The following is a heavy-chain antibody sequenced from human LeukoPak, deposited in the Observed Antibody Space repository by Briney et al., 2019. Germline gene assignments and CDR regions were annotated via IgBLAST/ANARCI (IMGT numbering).Heavy chain of an antibody. CDR1: GGSISSSSYF. J-gene: IGHJ6*03. D-gene: IGHD5-18*01. Sequence: SETLSLTCTVSGGSISSSSYFWGWIRQPPGKGLEWIGTSYYSGTTYFNPSLKSQVTISIDTSKNQFSLRLSSVSAADTAVYYCARTRGAGYSYGFNYYYYMDVWGKGTTVTVSS. V-gene: IGHV4-39*07. CDR2: SYYSGTT. CDR3: ARTRGAGYSYGFNYYYYMDV.